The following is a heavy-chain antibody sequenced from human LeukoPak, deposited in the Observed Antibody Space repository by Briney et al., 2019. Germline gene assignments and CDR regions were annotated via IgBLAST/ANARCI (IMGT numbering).Heavy chain of an antibody. CDR1: GDSVSSSSAA. CDR2: TYYRSKWYD. CDR3: AREGSEGYLFDY. Sequence: SQTLSLTCAISGDSVSSSSAAWSWIRQSPSRGLEWLGRTYYRSKWYDDYAVSVKSRITINPDTSKNQFSLQLNSMTPEDTAVYYCAREGSEGYLFDYWGQGTLVTVSS. J-gene: IGHJ4*02. V-gene: IGHV6-1*01. D-gene: IGHD1-1*01.